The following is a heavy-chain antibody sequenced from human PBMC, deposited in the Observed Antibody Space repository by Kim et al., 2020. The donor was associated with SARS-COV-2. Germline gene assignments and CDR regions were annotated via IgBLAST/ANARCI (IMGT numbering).Heavy chain of an antibody. CDR2: INFDGSEK. Sequence: GGSLRLSCAASGFTFSSHWMSWVRQAPGKVLEWVANINFDGSEKVYVDSVKARFTISRDNAKNSMYLQIITLRAEDTAVYFCARDGRAPGIHFDLWGRGT. D-gene: IGHD2-21*01. CDR1: GFTFSSHW. V-gene: IGHV3-7*01. CDR3: ARDGRAPGIHFDL. J-gene: IGHJ2*01.